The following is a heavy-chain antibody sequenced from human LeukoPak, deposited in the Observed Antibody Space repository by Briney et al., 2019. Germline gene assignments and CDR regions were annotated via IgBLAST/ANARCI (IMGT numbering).Heavy chain of an antibody. CDR1: GFTFSSYS. J-gene: IGHJ6*03. D-gene: IGHD3-10*01. CDR3: ARDRTNYYGSGSYFDRYYYYYYMDV. V-gene: IGHV3-21*01. Sequence: PGGSLRLSCAASGFTFSSYSMNWVRQAPGKGLEWVSSISSSSSYIYYADSVKGRFTISRDNAKNSLYLRMNSLRAEDTAVYYCARDRTNYYGSGSYFDRYYYYYYMDVWGKGTTVTISS. CDR2: ISSSSSYI.